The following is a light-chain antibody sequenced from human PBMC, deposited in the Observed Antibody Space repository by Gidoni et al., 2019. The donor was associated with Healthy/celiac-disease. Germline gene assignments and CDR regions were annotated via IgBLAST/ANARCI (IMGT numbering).Light chain of an antibody. J-gene: IGKJ2*01. Sequence: EIVLTPSPGTLSLSPGERATLSCRASQSVSSSYLAWYQQKPGQAPRLLIYGASIRATGIPDRFSGSGSGTDFTLTISRLEPEDFAVYYCQQYGSSPNTFXXXTKLEIK. V-gene: IGKV3-20*01. CDR3: QQYGSSPNT. CDR2: GAS. CDR1: QSVSSSY.